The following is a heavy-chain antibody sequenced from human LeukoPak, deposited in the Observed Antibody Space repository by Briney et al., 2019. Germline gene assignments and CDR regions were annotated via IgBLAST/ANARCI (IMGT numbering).Heavy chain of an antibody. D-gene: IGHD1-26*01. CDR3: ARVGNDV. Sequence: SGGSLRLSCATSGFTFSSYGMNWVRQAPGKGLEWISYISGSGSSTFYADSVKGRFTISRDNTKNSLYLQMSSLRAEDTAVYYCARVGNDVWGKGTTVTVSS. CDR1: GFTFSSYG. J-gene: IGHJ6*04. CDR2: ISGSGSST. V-gene: IGHV3-48*03.